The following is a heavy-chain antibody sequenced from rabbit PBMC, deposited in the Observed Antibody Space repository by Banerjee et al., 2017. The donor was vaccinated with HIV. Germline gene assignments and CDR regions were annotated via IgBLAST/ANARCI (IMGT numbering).Heavy chain of an antibody. V-gene: IGHV1S40*01. D-gene: IGHD4-1*01. J-gene: IGHJ4*01. Sequence: QSLEESGGDLVKPGASLTLTCTASGFSFSSAYDMCWVRQAPGKGLEWIACIYTGSGSTYYASWAKGRFTISKTSSTTVTLQMTSLTAADTATYFCTRDGSGWGANFNLWGPGTLVTVS. CDR3: TRDGSGWGANFNL. CDR2: IYTGSGST. CDR1: GFSFSSAYD.